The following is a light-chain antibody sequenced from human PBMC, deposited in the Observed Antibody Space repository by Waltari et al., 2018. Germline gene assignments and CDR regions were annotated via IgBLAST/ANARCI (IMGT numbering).Light chain of an antibody. V-gene: IGLV2-14*01. CDR3: SSYTISSTLV. Sequence: QSALTQPAFVSGSPGQSITIFCTGTSSDVGGYNYVSWYQQHPGKAPKLIIYEVKNRPSGISNRFSGSKSGTTASLTISGLQAEDEADYYCSSYTISSTLVFGTGTKVTVV. CDR2: EVK. J-gene: IGLJ1*01. CDR1: SSDVGGYNY.